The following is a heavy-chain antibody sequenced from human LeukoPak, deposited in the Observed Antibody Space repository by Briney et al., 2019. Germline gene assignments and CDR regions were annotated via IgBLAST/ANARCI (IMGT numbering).Heavy chain of an antibody. J-gene: IGHJ4*02. CDR2: ISGSGGST. V-gene: IGHV3-23*01. CDR3: AKDGGDSSGYYPDY. CDR1: GFTFSSYA. D-gene: IGHD3-22*01. Sequence: GSLRLSCAASGFTFSSYAMSWVRQAPGKGLEWVSAISGSGGSTYYADSVKGRFTISRDNSKNSLYLQMNSLRTEDTALYYCAKDGGDSSGYYPDYWGQGTLVTVSS.